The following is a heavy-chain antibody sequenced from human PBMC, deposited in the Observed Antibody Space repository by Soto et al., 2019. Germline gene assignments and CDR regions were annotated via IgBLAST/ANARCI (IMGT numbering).Heavy chain of an antibody. CDR3: AKDDYGDYYYGMDV. D-gene: IGHD4-17*01. V-gene: IGHV3-30*18. J-gene: IGHJ6*02. Sequence: QVQLQESGPGLVKPSETLSLTCTVSGGSISSDYWNWIRQPPGKGLEWVAVISYDGSNKYYADSVKGRFTISRDNSKNTLYLQMNSLRAEDTAVYYCAKDDYGDYYYGMDVWGQGTTVTVSS. CDR2: ISYDGSNK. CDR1: GGSISSDY.